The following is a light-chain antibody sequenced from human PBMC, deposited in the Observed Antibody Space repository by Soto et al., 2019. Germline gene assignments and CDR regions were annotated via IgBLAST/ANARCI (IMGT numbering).Light chain of an antibody. Sequence: QSALTQPASVSGSPGQSIAISCTGTSTDIGDYNYVSWYQQHPGKAPKLMIYEVSHRPSGVSDRFSGAKSGNTASLTISGLQAEDEAGYYCSSYTSDSTLVFGGGTKLTVL. CDR3: SSYTSDSTLV. CDR2: EVS. J-gene: IGLJ3*02. CDR1: STDIGDYNY. V-gene: IGLV2-14*01.